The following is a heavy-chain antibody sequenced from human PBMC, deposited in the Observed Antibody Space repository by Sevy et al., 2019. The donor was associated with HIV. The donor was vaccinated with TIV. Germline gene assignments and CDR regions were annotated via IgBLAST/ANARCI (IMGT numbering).Heavy chain of an antibody. D-gene: IGHD5-12*01. J-gene: IGHJ6*02. CDR1: GFTFSSAW. CDR2: IKSEFDGGAI. V-gene: IGHV3-15*01. Sequence: GGSLRLSCTASGFTFSSAWMSWVRQAPGKGLEWVGRIKSEFDGGAIDYAAPVKERFTISKEDSKNTGYLQKNSLKTEDTAVYYCITDPAYRGYDEEVINYYFYGMDVWGQGTTVTVSS. CDR3: ITDPAYRGYDEEVINYYFYGMDV.